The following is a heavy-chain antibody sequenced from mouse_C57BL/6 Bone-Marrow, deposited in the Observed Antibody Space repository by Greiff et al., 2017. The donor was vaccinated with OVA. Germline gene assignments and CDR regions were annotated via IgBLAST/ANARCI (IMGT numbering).Heavy chain of an antibody. CDR2: ISNGGGST. CDR3: ARLDAMDY. J-gene: IGHJ4*01. Sequence: EVQRVESGGGLVQPGGSLKLSCAASGFTFSDFYMYWIRQTPEKGLEWVAYISNGGGSTYYPDTVKGRFTISRDNAKNTLYLQMSRLKSEDTAMYYCARLDAMDYWGQGTSVTVSS. V-gene: IGHV5-12*01. CDR1: GFTFSDFY.